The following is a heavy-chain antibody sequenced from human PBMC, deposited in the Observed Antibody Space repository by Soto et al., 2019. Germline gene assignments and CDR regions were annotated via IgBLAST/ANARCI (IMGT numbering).Heavy chain of an antibody. Sequence: QLHLQESGPGLVKASETLSLTCTVSGGSMRSTNYYWGWISQPPGKGLEWMGNVFFNGITFYKPSLERRVSISVDTTKSQFSLRLNSVTAADTAVYYCVRQVGDSYFDQWGQGTLGTVAS. CDR1: GGSMRSTNYY. CDR2: VFFNGIT. V-gene: IGHV4-39*01. J-gene: IGHJ4*02. CDR3: VRQVGDSYFDQ. D-gene: IGHD4-17*01.